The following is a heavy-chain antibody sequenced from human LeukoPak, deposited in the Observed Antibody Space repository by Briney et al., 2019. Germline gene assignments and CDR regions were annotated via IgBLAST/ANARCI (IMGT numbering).Heavy chain of an antibody. D-gene: IGHD3-3*01. V-gene: IGHV3-23*01. CDR2: ITDSGGDT. J-gene: IGHJ4*02. CDR3: VKGSSSSRPYYFDY. CDR1: GFTFSDYA. Sequence: PGGSLRLSCAASGFTFSDYAMSWVRQDPGKGLEGFSAITDSGGDTYHADSVKGRFTISRENSKNTLSLQMNSLRVEDTAVYYCVKGSSSSRPYYFDYWGQGTLVTVSS.